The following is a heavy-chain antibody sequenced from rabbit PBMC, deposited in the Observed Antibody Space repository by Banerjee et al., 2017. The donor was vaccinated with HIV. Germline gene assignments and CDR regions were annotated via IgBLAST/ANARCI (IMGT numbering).Heavy chain of an antibody. CDR1: GFSFSSGYD. CDR3: ARERPSTSGCWDL. V-gene: IGHV1S40*01. Sequence: QSLEESGGDLVKPGASLTLTCTASGFSFSSGYDMCWVRQAPGKGLEWIACIYAGSSGHTYYASWAKGRFTITRSTSLNTVTLQMTSLTAADTATYFCARERPSTSGCWDLWGQGTLVTVS. J-gene: IGHJ4*01. D-gene: IGHD1-1*01. CDR2: IYAGSSGHT.